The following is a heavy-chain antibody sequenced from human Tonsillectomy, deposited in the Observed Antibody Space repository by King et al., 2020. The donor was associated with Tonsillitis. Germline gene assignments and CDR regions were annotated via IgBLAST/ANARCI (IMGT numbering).Heavy chain of an antibody. V-gene: IGHV3-7*01. Sequence: VQLVESGGGLVQPGGSLRLSCAASGFTFSSYWMSWVRQAPGKGLEWVANIKQDGSEKYYVDSVKGRFTISRDNAKNSLYLQMNSLRAEDTAVYYCARGGRGLWYYYGMDVWGQGTTVTVSS. CDR1: GFTFSSYW. J-gene: IGHJ6*02. CDR3: ARGGRGLWYYYGMDV. CDR2: IKQDGSEK.